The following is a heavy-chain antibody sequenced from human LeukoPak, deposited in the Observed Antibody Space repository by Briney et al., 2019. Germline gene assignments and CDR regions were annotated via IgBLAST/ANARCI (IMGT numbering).Heavy chain of an antibody. D-gene: IGHD5-12*01. CDR3: ASLVATIRGGIDY. CDR1: GFTFSSYW. V-gene: IGHV3-74*01. J-gene: IGHJ4*02. CDR2: INSDGSST. Sequence: GGSLRLSCAASGFTFSSYWMHWVRQAPGKGLVWVSRINSDGSSTSYADSVKGRFTISRDNAKNTLYLQMNSLRAEDTAVYYCASLVATIRGGIDYWGQGTLVTVSS.